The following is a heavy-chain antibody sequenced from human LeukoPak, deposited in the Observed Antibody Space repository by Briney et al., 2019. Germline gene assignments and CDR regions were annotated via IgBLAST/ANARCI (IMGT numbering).Heavy chain of an antibody. Sequence: GGSLRLTCAASGFTFSSYEIYWVRQAPGKGLEWVSYVSSGASTTSYADSVKGRFTISRDNAKNSLYLQMSSLRAEDTAVYYCARAHYYDSSGLDYWGQGTLVTVSS. CDR2: VSSGASTT. V-gene: IGHV3-48*03. CDR3: ARAHYYDSSGLDY. D-gene: IGHD3-22*01. J-gene: IGHJ4*02. CDR1: GFTFSSYE.